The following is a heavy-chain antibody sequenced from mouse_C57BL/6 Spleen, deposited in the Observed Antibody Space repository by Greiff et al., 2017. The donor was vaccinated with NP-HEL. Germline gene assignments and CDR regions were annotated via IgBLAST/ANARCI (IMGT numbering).Heavy chain of an antibody. CDR3: ARWDYGNYVYYFDY. CDR1: GYTFTNYW. CDR2: IYPGGGYT. V-gene: IGHV1-63*01. J-gene: IGHJ2*01. D-gene: IGHD2-1*01. Sequence: QVQLQQSGAELVRPGTSVKMSCKASGYTFTNYWIGWAKQRPGHGLEWIGDIYPGGGYTNYNEKLKGKATLTADKSSSTAYMQFSSLTSEDSAIYYCARWDYGNYVYYFDYWGQGTTLTVSS.